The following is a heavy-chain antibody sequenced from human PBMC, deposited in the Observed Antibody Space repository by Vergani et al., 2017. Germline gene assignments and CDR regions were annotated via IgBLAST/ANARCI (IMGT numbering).Heavy chain of an antibody. D-gene: IGHD3-16*01. CDR3: ASGGNGPVDF. Sequence: QVQLQESGPGLVKPSETLSLTCTVSGGSISSYYWSWIRQPPGKGLEWIGYIYYSGSTNYNASLQSRVTISVDTSKNQFSRKLSDVTAADTAVYYCASGGNGPVDFWGQGTLVTVSS. CDR1: GGSISSYY. J-gene: IGHJ4*02. V-gene: IGHV4-59*01. CDR2: IYYSGST.